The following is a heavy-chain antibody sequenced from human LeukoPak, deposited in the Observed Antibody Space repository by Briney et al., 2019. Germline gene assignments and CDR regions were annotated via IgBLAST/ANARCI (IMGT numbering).Heavy chain of an antibody. Sequence: ASVKVSCKASGYTFTSYYMHWVRQAPGQGLEWMGIINPSGGSTSYAQKIQGRVTMTRDTSTSTVYMELSSLRSEDTAVYYCARESAGGYSGYDAYYYYGMDVWGKGTTVTVSS. J-gene: IGHJ6*04. CDR1: GYTFTSYY. D-gene: IGHD5-12*01. CDR2: INPSGGST. CDR3: ARESAGGYSGYDAYYYYGMDV. V-gene: IGHV1-46*01.